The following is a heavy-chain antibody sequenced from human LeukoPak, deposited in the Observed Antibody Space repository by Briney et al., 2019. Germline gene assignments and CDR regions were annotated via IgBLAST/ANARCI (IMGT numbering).Heavy chain of an antibody. V-gene: IGHV3-23*01. Sequence: GGSLRLSCAASGFTFSSYAMSWVRQAPGKGLEWVSAISGSGGSTYYADSVKGRVAISRDNSKHKLYLQMNSLRAEDTAVYYCANRGGWGVTREPYFDYWGQGTLVTVSS. CDR3: ANRGGWGVTREPYFDY. D-gene: IGHD3-16*01. CDR1: GFTFSSYA. CDR2: ISGSGGST. J-gene: IGHJ4*02.